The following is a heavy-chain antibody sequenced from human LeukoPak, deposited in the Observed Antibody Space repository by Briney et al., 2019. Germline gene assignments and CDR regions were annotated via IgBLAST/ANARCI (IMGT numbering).Heavy chain of an antibody. J-gene: IGHJ4*02. CDR1: GGSISSYY. Sequence: PSETLSLTCTVSGGSISSYYWSWIRQPAGKGLEWIGRIYSSGSTNYDPSLKSRVTMSVDTSKNQFSLKLSSVTAADTAVYYCERSKAYYDSSGYANDCWGQETLVTVSS. V-gene: IGHV4-4*07. CDR2: IYSSGST. D-gene: IGHD3-22*01. CDR3: ERSKAYYDSSGYANDC.